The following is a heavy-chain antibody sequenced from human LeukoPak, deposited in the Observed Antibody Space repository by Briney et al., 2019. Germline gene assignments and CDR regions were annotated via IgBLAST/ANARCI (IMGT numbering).Heavy chain of an antibody. J-gene: IGHJ4*02. CDR1: GFTFSSYG. Sequence: GRSLRLSCAASGFTFSSYGMHWVRQAPGKGLEWVAVIWYDGSNKYYADPVKGRFTISRDNSKNTLYLQMNSLRAEDTAVYYCAKDQDRPSYLGYYFDYWGQGTLVTVSS. D-gene: IGHD1-14*01. CDR2: IWYDGSNK. CDR3: AKDQDRPSYLGYYFDY. V-gene: IGHV3-33*06.